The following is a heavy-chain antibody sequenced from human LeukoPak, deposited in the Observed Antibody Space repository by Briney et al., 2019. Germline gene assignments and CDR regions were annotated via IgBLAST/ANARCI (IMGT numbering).Heavy chain of an antibody. CDR1: GGSISNYY. V-gene: IGHV4-59*08. J-gene: IGHJ4*02. CDR2: IYYSGTT. D-gene: IGHD3-22*01. CDR3: ATFPHYDSSGYYSI. Sequence: SETLSLTCTVSGGSISNYYWNWIRQPPGKGLEWIGYIYYSGTTNYNPSLRSRVTISVDTSKNQFSLILSSVTAADTAVYYCATFPHYDSSGYYSIWGQGSLVTASS.